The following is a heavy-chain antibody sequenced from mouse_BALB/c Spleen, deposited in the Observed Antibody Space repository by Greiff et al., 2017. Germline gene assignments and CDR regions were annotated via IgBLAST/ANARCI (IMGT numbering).Heavy chain of an antibody. CDR1: GFTFSDYY. CDR3: ARDQNAARATYDAMDY. J-gene: IGHJ4*01. D-gene: IGHD3-1*01. V-gene: IGHV5-4*02. CDR2: ISDGGSYT. Sequence: EVKLMESGGGLVKPGGSLKLSCAASGFTFSDYYMYWVRQTPEKRLEWVATISDGGSYTYYPDSVKGRFTISRDNAKNNLYLQMSSLKSEDTAMYYCARDQNAARATYDAMDYWGQGTSVTVSA.